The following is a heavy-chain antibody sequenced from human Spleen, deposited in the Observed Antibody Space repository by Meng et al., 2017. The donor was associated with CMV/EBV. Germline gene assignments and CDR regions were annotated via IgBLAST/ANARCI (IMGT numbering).Heavy chain of an antibody. Sequence: GESLKISCAASGFTFSRYDMSWVRQAPGKGLEWVAVVTTGAGTYYADSVKGRFTISRDDSKITLDLHMNSLRPEDTAVYYCARDWAAIDAFDIWGHGTMVTVSS. CDR1: GFTFSRYD. J-gene: IGHJ3*02. V-gene: IGHV3-66*02. CDR2: VTTGAGT. D-gene: IGHD2-21*01. CDR3: ARDWAAIDAFDI.